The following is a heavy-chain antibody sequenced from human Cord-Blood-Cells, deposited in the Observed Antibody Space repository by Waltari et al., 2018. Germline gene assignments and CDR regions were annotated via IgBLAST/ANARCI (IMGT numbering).Heavy chain of an antibody. CDR2: SIPIFGTA. J-gene: IGHJ3*02. V-gene: IGHV1-69*01. D-gene: IGHD5-12*01. CDR3: ARDLSRGYDDAFDI. Sequence: QVQLVQSGAEVKKPGSSVKVSCKASGGTFSSYASSWVRKAPGQGLEWMGGSIPIFGTANYAQKCQGRVTITADESTSTAYMELSSLRSEDTAVYYCARDLSRGYDDAFDIWGQGTMVTVSS. CDR1: GGTFSSYA.